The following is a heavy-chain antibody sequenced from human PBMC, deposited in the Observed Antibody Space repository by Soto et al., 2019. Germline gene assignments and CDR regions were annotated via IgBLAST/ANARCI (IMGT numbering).Heavy chain of an antibody. D-gene: IGHD3-3*01. CDR3: ARGQEVYDFSSGYLEAPDY. Sequence: SETLSLTCAVSGGSISSTNWWSWVRQPPGKGLEWIGEIYHSGSTNYNPSLKSRVTISVDKSRNQFSLKLSSVTAADTAVYYCARGQEVYDFSSGYLEAPDYWVQGTLVT. J-gene: IGHJ4*02. CDR2: IYHSGST. V-gene: IGHV4-4*02. CDR1: GGSISSTNW.